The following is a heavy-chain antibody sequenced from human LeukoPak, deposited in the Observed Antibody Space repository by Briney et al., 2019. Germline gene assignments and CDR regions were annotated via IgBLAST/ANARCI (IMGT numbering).Heavy chain of an antibody. D-gene: IGHD3-22*01. J-gene: IGHJ3*02. CDR2: INHSGST. V-gene: IGHV4-34*01. Sequence: SETLSLTCAVYGGSFSGYYWSWIRQPPGKGLEWIGEINHSGSTNYNPSLKSRVTMSVDTSKNQFSLKLSSVTAADTAVYYCAREGYYYDSSGYALDAFDIWGQGTMVTVSS. CDR3: AREGYYYDSSGYALDAFDI. CDR1: GGSFSGYY.